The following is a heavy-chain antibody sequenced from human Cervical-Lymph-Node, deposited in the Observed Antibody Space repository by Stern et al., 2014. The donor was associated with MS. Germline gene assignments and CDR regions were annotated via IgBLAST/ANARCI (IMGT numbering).Heavy chain of an antibody. V-gene: IGHV1-58*01. CDR1: GFTFTSSA. CDR3: AAAATADAFDI. J-gene: IGHJ3*02. CDR2: IVVGSGKT. Sequence: QLVQSGPEVKKPGTSVTVSCKASGFTFTSSAVQWVRQARGKRLEWIGWIVVGSGKTNYAQKFQERVTITRDMSTSTAYMELSSLRSEDTAVYYCAAAATADAFDIWGQGTMVTVSS.